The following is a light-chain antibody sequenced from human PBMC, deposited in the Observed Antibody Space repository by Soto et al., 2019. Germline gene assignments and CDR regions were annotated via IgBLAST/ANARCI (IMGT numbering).Light chain of an antibody. J-gene: IGKJ4*01. CDR2: GAS. V-gene: IGKV3-20*01. CDR3: QHYGSSTFT. Sequence: EIVFTQSPGTLSLSPGGRATLSCRASQSVSSSYFAWYQQKPGQAPRLLIYGASSRETEIPDRFSGSGSGTEFTLSINILEPEDSEVYYCQHYGSSTFTFGGGTQVDIK. CDR1: QSVSSSY.